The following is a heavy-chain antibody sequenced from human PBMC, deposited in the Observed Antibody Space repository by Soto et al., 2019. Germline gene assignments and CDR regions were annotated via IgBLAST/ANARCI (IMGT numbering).Heavy chain of an antibody. CDR1: GFTFSSYA. CDR2: ISGSGGST. Sequence: EVQLLESGGGLVQPGGSLRLSCAASGFTFSSYAMSWVRQAPGTGLEWVSAISGSGGSTYYADSVKGRFTISRDNSKHTLYLQMNSLRAEDTAVYYCAKDSLFSVVVVAATSEAYYFDYWGQGTLVTVSS. J-gene: IGHJ4*02. CDR3: AKDSLFSVVVVAATSEAYYFDY. V-gene: IGHV3-23*01. D-gene: IGHD2-15*01.